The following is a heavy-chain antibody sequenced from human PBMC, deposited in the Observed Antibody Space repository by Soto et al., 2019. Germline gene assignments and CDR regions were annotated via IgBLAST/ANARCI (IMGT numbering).Heavy chain of an antibody. V-gene: IGHV3-30-3*01. D-gene: IGHD3-22*01. J-gene: IGHJ4*02. CDR2: ISYDGSNK. Sequence: GGSLRLSCAASGFTFSSYAMHWVRQAPGKGLEWVAVISYDGSNKHYADSVKGRFTISRDNSKNTLYLQMNSLRAEDTAVYYCARVGGPYDRSGYYFYWGQGTLVTVSS. CDR1: GFTFSSYA. CDR3: ARVGGPYDRSGYYFY.